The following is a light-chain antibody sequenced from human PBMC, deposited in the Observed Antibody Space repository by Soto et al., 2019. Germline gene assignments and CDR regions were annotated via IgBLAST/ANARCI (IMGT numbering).Light chain of an antibody. CDR3: QQYGSSLGVT. CDR2: GAS. Sequence: EIVMTQSPATLSVSPGERVTLSCRSSQSVSSRLAWYHQKPGQSPRLLIYGASTRATGIPARFSGSGSGTEFTLTISSLQSDDFATYYCQQYGSSLGVTFGGGTKVDIK. CDR1: QSVSSR. J-gene: IGKJ4*01. V-gene: IGKV3-15*01.